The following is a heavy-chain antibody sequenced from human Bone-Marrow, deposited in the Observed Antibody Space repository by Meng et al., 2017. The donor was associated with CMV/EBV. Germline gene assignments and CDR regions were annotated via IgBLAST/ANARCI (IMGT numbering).Heavy chain of an antibody. J-gene: IGHJ4*02. Sequence: GESLKISCTGSGFTFRDHDITWVRQAPGKGLERVGFIRSIFFGATADYAASVKGRFTISRDDPTGITYLQMNSLKTEDTAVYYCSRSGVTALWGQGTLVTASS. V-gene: IGHV3-49*04. CDR2: IRSIFFGATA. CDR1: GFTFRDHD. D-gene: IGHD2-8*01. CDR3: SRSGVTAL.